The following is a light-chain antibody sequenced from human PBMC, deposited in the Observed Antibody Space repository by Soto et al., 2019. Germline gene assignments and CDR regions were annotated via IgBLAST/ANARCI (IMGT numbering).Light chain of an antibody. Sequence: DFQMTQSPSSLSASVGDRVTLTCRATQSISRSLNWYQQKPGKAPELLIYAASSLQSGVPSRFSGSGSGTDFTLTISSLQPEDSATYYCQQSYSALVAFGQGTKVDIK. CDR3: QQSYSALVA. CDR1: QSISRS. CDR2: AAS. J-gene: IGKJ1*01. V-gene: IGKV1-39*01.